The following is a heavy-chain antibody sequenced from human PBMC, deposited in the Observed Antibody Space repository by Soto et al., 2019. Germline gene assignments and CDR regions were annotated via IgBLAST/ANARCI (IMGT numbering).Heavy chain of an antibody. V-gene: IGHV3-33*03. Sequence: PGGSLRLSCAASGFTFSNYGMHWVRQAPGKGLESVAVIWYDGTNKYYADSVKGRFTISRDNSKNTMYLQINSLWVEDTSVYYCAKDPPIASDGPTLDYWGQGTLVTVSS. CDR3: AKDPPIASDGPTLDY. CDR1: GFTFSNYG. D-gene: IGHD6-13*01. CDR2: IWYDGTNK. J-gene: IGHJ4*02.